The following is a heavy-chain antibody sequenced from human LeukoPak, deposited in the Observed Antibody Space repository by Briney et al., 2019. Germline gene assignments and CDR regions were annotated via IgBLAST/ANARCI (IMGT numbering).Heavy chain of an antibody. CDR3: ARKGDFWSGYLGDY. CDR2: ISSSSSYI. D-gene: IGHD3-3*01. J-gene: IGHJ4*02. CDR1: GFTFSSYT. V-gene: IGHV3-21*01. Sequence: GGSLRLSCAASGFTFSSYTMNWVRQAPGKGLEWVSSISSSSSYIYYADSVKGRFTISRDNAKNSLYLQMNSLRAEDTAAYYCARKGDFWSGYLGDYWGQGTLVTVSS.